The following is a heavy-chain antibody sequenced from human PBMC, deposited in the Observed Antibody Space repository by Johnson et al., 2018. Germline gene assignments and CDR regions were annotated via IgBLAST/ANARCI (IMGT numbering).Heavy chain of an antibody. Sequence: EVQLLESGGGLVKPGGSLRLSCSVSGFTFSSYSMNWARQAPGKGLEWVSSISRSSSYIHYADSVKGRFTISRENAKNSLDLQMNSLRAEDTAGYYRAGQYGDFGVGYAFAIWGQGTMVTVSS. CDR2: ISRSSSYI. CDR1: GFTFSSYS. D-gene: IGHD4-17*01. V-gene: IGHV3-21*01. J-gene: IGHJ3*02. CDR3: AGQYGDFGVGYAFAI.